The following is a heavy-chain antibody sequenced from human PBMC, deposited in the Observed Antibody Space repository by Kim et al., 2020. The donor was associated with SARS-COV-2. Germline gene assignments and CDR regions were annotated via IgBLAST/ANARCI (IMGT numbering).Heavy chain of an antibody. CDR2: ISSSSSYI. CDR3: ARDFCSADFWICGG. Sequence: GGSLRLSCAASGFTFSSYSMNWVRQAPGKGLEWVSSISSSSSYIYYADSVKGRFTISRDNAKNSLYLQMNSLRAEDTAVYYCARDFCSADFWICGGWGQGTLVTVSS. J-gene: IGHJ4*02. V-gene: IGHV3-21*01. CDR1: GFTFSSYS. D-gene: IGHD3-3*01.